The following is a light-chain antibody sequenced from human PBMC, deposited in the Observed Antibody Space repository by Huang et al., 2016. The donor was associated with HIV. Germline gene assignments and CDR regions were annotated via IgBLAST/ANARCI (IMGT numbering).Light chain of an antibody. J-gene: IGKJ1*01. Sequence: DVVLTQSPLSLPVTLGQPASISCTSSHSLLHSDVNTYLNWFLQRPGQSPRRLIYKVSNRDFGVPARFSGSGSGADFTLTIRRVEADDIGVYYCMQGTHWPQTFGQGTKVEVK. V-gene: IGKV2-30*02. CDR1: HSLLHSDVNTY. CDR3: MQGTHWPQT. CDR2: KVS.